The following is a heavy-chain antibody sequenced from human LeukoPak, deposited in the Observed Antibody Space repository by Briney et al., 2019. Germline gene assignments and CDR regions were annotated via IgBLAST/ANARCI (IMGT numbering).Heavy chain of an antibody. V-gene: IGHV1-2*04. CDR2: INPNSGGT. CDR1: GYTFTGYY. D-gene: IGHD6-19*01. Sequence: ASVKVSCKASGYTFTGYYMHWERQAPGQGLEWMGCINPNSGGTNYAQKFQGWVTMTRYTSISTANMELSRLRSDDTAVSYCARAAYSSGWYRTRAEYFQHWGQGTLVTVSS. J-gene: IGHJ1*01. CDR3: ARAAYSSGWYRTRAEYFQH.